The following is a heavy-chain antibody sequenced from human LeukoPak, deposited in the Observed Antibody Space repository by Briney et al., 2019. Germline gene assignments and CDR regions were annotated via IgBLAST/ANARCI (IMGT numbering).Heavy chain of an antibody. CDR2: INPNNGGT. D-gene: IGHD3-3*01. J-gene: IGHJ4*02. Sequence: GASVKVSCKASGYTFTGHYMHWVRQAPGQGLEWMGWINPNNGGTDCAQKFQGRVNMTRDTSISTVYMELISLMSDDTAVYYCARDVGTLEVFDYWGQGNLVTVSS. CDR1: GYTFTGHY. V-gene: IGHV1-2*02. CDR3: ARDVGTLEVFDY.